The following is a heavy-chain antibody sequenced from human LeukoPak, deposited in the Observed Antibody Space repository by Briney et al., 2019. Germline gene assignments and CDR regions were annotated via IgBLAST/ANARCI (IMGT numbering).Heavy chain of an antibody. V-gene: IGHV1-69*13. D-gene: IGHD1-26*01. J-gene: IGHJ4*02. CDR3: ARDLVGATRYFDY. CDR1: GGTFSSYA. CDR2: IIPIFGTA. Sequence: SVKVSCKASGGTFSSYAISWVRQAPGQGLKWMGGIIPIFGTANYAQKFQGRVTITADESTSTAYMELSSLRSEDTAVYYCARDLVGATRYFDYWGQGTLVTVSS.